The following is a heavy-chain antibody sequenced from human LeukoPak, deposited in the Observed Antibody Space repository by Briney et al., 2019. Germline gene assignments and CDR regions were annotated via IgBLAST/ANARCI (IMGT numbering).Heavy chain of an antibody. CDR1: GGSISSGGYY. CDR2: IYYSGST. D-gene: IGHD5-18*01. CDR3: ARHPITPMWVVWFDP. Sequence: SQTLSLTCTVSGGSISSGGYYWSWIRQHPGKGLEWIGYIYYSGSTYYNPSLKSRVTISVDTSKNQFPLKLSSVTAADTAVYYCARHPITPMWVVWFDPWGQGTLVTVSP. J-gene: IGHJ5*02. V-gene: IGHV4-31*03.